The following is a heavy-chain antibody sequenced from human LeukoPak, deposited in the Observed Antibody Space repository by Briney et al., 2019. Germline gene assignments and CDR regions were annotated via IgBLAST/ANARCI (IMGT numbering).Heavy chain of an antibody. CDR1: GYSFTSYW. V-gene: IGHV5-51*01. J-gene: IGHJ4*02. Sequence: GESLKISCKGSGYSFTSYWIGWVRQMPGIGLEWMGLIYPGDSHTRYSPSFQGQVTISADKSISTAYLQWSSLKASDTAMYYCARQPYCGGDCYFYDNWGQGTLVTVSS. CDR2: IYPGDSHT. CDR3: ARQPYCGGDCYFYDN. D-gene: IGHD2-21*02.